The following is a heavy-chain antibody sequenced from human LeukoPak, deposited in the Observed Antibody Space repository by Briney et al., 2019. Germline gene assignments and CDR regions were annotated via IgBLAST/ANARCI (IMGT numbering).Heavy chain of an antibody. D-gene: IGHD6-19*01. J-gene: IGHJ5*02. Sequence: PSETLSLTCTVSGGSISSYYWSWIRQPPGKGLEWIGYIYHSGSTYYNPSLKSRVTISVDRSKNQFSLKLSSVTAADTAVYYCARIPYSSGWGGVFDPWGQGTLVTVSS. V-gene: IGHV4-59*12. CDR2: IYHSGST. CDR3: ARIPYSSGWGGVFDP. CDR1: GGSISSYY.